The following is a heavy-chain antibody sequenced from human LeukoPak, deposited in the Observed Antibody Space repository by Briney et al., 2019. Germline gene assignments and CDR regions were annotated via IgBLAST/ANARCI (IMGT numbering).Heavy chain of an antibody. D-gene: IGHD1-1*01. CDR2: ISGSGGST. J-gene: IGHJ4*02. CDR3: AKANWISNADAVW. Sequence: GGSLRLSCAASGFTFSSYAMSWVRQAPGKGLEWVSAISGSGGSTYYADSVKGRFTISRDNSKNTLYLQMSNLRVEDTAIYYCAKANWISNADAVWWGQGTQVTVSS. V-gene: IGHV3-23*01. CDR1: GFTFSSYA.